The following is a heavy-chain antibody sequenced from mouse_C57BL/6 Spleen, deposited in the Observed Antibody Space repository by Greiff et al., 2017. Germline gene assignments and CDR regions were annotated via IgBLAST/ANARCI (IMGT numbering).Heavy chain of an antibody. V-gene: IGHV1-64*01. CDR2: IHPNSGST. CDR1: GYTFTSYW. J-gene: IGHJ2*01. D-gene: IGHD1-1*01. CDR3: AREGYYGSGY. Sequence: QVQLQQPGAELVKPGASVKLSCKASGYTFTSYWLHWVKQRPGQGLEWIGMIHPNSGSTNYNEKFKSKATLTVDKSSSTAYMQLSSLTSEDSAVYYCAREGYYGSGYWGQGTTLTVSS.